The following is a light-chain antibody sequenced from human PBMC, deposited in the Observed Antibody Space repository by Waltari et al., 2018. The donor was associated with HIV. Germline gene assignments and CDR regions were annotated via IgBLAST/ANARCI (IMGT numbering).Light chain of an antibody. V-gene: IGLV1-47*01. Sequence: HSVPTQPPSASGTPGQGVTSPCSGRSSNVGSNFVYSYQQLPGTAPKLLIYRNKQRPSGVPDRFSGSKSGTSASLAISGLRSEDEADYYCAAWDDSLSVWVFGGGTKLTVL. CDR2: RNK. CDR1: SSNVGSNF. CDR3: AAWDDSLSVWV. J-gene: IGLJ3*02.